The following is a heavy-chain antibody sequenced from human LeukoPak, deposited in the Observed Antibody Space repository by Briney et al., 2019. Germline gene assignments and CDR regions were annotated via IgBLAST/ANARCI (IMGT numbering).Heavy chain of an antibody. V-gene: IGHV3-64*01. J-gene: IGHJ4*02. D-gene: IGHD3-10*01. CDR3: AKSWVRGVINY. Sequence: GGSLRLSCAASGFTFSSYAMHWVRQAPGKGLEYVSAVSNSGGSTYYANSVKGRFTISRDNSKNTLYLQMGSLRAEDTAVYYCAKSWVRGVINYWGQGTLVTVSS. CDR1: GFTFSSYA. CDR2: VSNSGGST.